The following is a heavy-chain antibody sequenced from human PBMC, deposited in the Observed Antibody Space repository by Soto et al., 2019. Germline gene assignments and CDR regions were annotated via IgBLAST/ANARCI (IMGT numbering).Heavy chain of an antibody. CDR2: ISPHNGNT. CDR3: VREAGDYDWYFDL. CDR1: GYTFTSRG. D-gene: IGHD4-17*01. J-gene: IGHJ2*01. V-gene: IGHV1-18*01. Sequence: QVQLVQSGPEVKEPGASVKVSCKASGYTFTSRGIYWVRQAPGQGLEWMGWISPHNGNTHYSQSLQARVTLTTDTSTSTAYTDLRSLRSDDTAVYYCVREAGDYDWYFDLWGRGTPVTVSS.